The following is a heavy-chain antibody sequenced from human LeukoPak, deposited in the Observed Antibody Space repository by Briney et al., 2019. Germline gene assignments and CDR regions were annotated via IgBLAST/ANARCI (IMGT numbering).Heavy chain of an antibody. V-gene: IGHV3-48*02. J-gene: IGHJ4*02. CDR3: ARRYFDY. CDR1: GFTFSNYN. CDR2: IGSSSSPI. Sequence: GGSLRLSCAASGFTFSNYNINWVRQAPGKGLEWVSFIGSSSSPIYYADSVKGRFTVSRDNAKNSLYLHLNSLRDEDTAVYYCARRYFDYWGQGILVTVSS.